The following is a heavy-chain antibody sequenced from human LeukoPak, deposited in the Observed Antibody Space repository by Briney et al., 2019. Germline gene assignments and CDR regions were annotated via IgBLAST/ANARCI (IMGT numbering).Heavy chain of an antibody. Sequence: SETLSLTCTVSGGSISSYYWSWIRQPPGKGLEWIGYIYYSGSTNYNPSLKSRVTISVDTSKNQFSLKLSSVTAADTAVYYCARGDYGDYFDYWAREPWSPSPQ. J-gene: IGHJ4*02. V-gene: IGHV4-59*01. CDR2: IYYSGST. CDR3: ARGDYGDYFDY. D-gene: IGHD4-17*01. CDR1: GGSISSYY.